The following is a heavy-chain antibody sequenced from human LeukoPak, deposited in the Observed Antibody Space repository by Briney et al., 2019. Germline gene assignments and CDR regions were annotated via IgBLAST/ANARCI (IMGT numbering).Heavy chain of an antibody. CDR2: IDPNSAGTNK. CDR3: ARQHWPDKFVDF. J-gene: IGHJ4*02. V-gene: IGHV1-2*02. CDR1: GHTFISSY. D-gene: IGHD1-1*01. Sequence: ASVRVSCKGSGHTFISSYVHWVRQAPAQGLEGMGWIDPNSAGTNKNYAQKFQDRVTFTRDASVSAAYMELSRLTTDDTAVYYCARQHWPDKFVDFWGQGTLVTVSS.